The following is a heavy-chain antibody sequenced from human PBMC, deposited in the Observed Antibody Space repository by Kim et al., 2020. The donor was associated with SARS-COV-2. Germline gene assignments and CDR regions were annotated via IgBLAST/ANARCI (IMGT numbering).Heavy chain of an antibody. CDR2: IYPGDSDT. J-gene: IGHJ4*02. V-gene: IGHV5-51*01. Sequence: GESLKISCKGSGYSFTSYWIGWVRQMPGKGLEWMGIIYPGDSDTRYSPSFQGQVTISADKSISTAYLQWSSLKASDTAMYYCARLRVYYDILTGYYRNYFDYWGQGTLVTVSS. CDR1: GYSFTSYW. D-gene: IGHD3-9*01. CDR3: ARLRVYYDILTGYYRNYFDY.